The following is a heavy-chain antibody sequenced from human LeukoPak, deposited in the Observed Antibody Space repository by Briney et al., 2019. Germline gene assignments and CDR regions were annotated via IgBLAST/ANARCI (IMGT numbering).Heavy chain of an antibody. V-gene: IGHV1-18*01. D-gene: IGHD2-15*01. CDR2: TSAYGNT. CDR3: ARGIIGYCFDY. J-gene: IGHJ4*02. CDR1: GYTLTLYG. Sequence: ASVTVSCQTSGYTLTLYGISWVRQAPGQGLEWMGLTSAYGNTNYAQNLQGRVTMTTDTSTSTAYMELRSLRSGDTAVYYCARGIIGYCFDYWGQGTLVTVSS.